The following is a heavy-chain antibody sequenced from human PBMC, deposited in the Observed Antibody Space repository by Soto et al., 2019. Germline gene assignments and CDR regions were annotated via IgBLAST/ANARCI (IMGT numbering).Heavy chain of an antibody. V-gene: IGHV4-59*01. CDR3: ARLAVAGTFSFDY. CDR2: IYYSGST. D-gene: IGHD6-19*01. J-gene: IGHJ4*02. CDR1: GGSISSYY. Sequence: SETLSLTCTVSGGSISSYYWSWIRQPPGKGLEWIGYIYYSGSTNYNPSLKSRVTISVDTSKNQFSLKLSSVTAADTAVCYCARLAVAGTFSFDYWGQGTLVTVSS.